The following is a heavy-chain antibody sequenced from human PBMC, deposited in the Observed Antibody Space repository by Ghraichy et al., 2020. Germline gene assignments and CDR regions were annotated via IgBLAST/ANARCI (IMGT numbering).Heavy chain of an antibody. CDR3: ARADYDSRGYFADY. CDR2: IYYSGST. J-gene: IGHJ4*02. Sequence: SETLSLTCAVSGGSISSSGYSWGWIRQPPGKGLEWIGYIYYSGSTYYNPSLKSRVTISVDTSKNQFSLKLSSVTAADTAVYYCARADYDSRGYFADYWGQGTLVTVSS. D-gene: IGHD3-22*01. CDR1: GGSISSSGYS. V-gene: IGHV4-30-4*07.